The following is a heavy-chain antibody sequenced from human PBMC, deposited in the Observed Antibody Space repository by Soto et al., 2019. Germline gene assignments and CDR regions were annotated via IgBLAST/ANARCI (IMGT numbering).Heavy chain of an antibody. Sequence: ASVKVSCKASGYTFSSYGISWVRQAPGQGLEWMGWISGYNGNTNYAQKLQGRVTMTADTFTSTAYMELRSLRSDDTAVYYCARDRAIVVVVAANSGWFDPWGQGTLVTVSS. V-gene: IGHV1-18*04. D-gene: IGHD2-15*01. J-gene: IGHJ5*02. CDR2: ISGYNGNT. CDR1: GYTFSSYG. CDR3: ARDRAIVVVVAANSGWFDP.